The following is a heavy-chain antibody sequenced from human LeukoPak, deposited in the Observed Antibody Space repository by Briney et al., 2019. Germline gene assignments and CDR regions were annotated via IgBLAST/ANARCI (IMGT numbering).Heavy chain of an antibody. CDR1: GFTVSSNY. Sequence: PGGSLRLSCAASGFTVSSNYMSWVRQAPGKGLEWVSVIYSGGSTYYADSVKGRFTISRDNSKNTLYLQMNSLGAEDTAVYYCASKVVLAASWGYYYYYYMDVWGKGTTVTVSS. V-gene: IGHV3-53*01. CDR2: IYSGGST. D-gene: IGHD2-2*01. CDR3: ASKVVLAASWGYYYYYYMDV. J-gene: IGHJ6*03.